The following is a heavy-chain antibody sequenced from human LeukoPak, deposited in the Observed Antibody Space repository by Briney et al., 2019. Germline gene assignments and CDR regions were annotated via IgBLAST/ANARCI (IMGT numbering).Heavy chain of an antibody. CDR1: GYSFTNYW. V-gene: IGHV5-51*01. CDR3: GRRAFGSGSYWFFDY. Sequence: GESLKISCKGSGYSFTNYWIGWVRQMPGKGLEWMGIIYPGDSDTRYSPSFQGQVTISADKSISTAYLQWSSLKASDTAMYYCGRRAFGSGSYWFFDYWGQGILVTVSS. J-gene: IGHJ4*02. CDR2: IYPGDSDT. D-gene: IGHD3-10*01.